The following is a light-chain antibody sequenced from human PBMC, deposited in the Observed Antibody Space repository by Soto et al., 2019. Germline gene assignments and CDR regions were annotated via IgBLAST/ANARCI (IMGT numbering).Light chain of an antibody. CDR2: DTS. CDR1: ESLTNSF. CDR3: QQYGTSEII. Sequence: EFVLTQSPGTLSLSPGERATLSCRASESLTNSFIAWYQQGPCQAPMLLIYDTSSRASGIPDRFSGGGSGTDFTLTISRLETEDFAVFYWQQYGTSEIIFGQGTRLEIK. V-gene: IGKV3-20*01. J-gene: IGKJ5*01.